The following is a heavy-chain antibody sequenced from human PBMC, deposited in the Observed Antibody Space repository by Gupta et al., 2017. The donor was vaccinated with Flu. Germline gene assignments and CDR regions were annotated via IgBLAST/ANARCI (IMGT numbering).Heavy chain of an antibody. CDR2: IYAGGTT. D-gene: IGHD2-15*01. J-gene: IGHJ4*02. CDR1: GFSVSTNY. Sequence: SGFSVSTNYVSWVRQAPGKGLEWVSIIYAGGTTYYADSVKGRFTISRDDSKNTLFLQMNSLRAEDTAMYYCARDPPYCSGGSCHDYWGQGTLVTVSS. CDR3: ARDPPYCSGGSCHDY. V-gene: IGHV3-53*01.